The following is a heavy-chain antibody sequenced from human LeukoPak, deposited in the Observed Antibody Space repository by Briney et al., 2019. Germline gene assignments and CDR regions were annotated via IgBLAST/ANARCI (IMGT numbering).Heavy chain of an antibody. J-gene: IGHJ4*02. D-gene: IGHD3-3*01. V-gene: IGHV4-30-4*08. CDR2: IYYSGST. CDR1: GASISSGDYF. CDR3: ARVGLDLRSSSVFDH. Sequence: SETLSLTCTVSGASISSGDYFWSWIRQAPGQGLEWIGNIYYSGSTSSNPSLRSRTTLSVDTSKNEFSLRLRSVTAADTAVYYCARVGLDLRSSSVFDHWGQGTLVTVSS.